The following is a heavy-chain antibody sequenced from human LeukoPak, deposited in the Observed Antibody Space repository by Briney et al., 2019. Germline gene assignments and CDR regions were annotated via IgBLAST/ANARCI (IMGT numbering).Heavy chain of an antibody. CDR2: ISAYNGNT. V-gene: IGHV1-18*01. Sequence: ASVKVSCKASGYTFTSYGISWVRQAPGQGLEWMGWISAYNGNTNYAQKLRGRVTITADESTSTAYMELSSLRSEDTAVYYCASLSGDAGYYYYYMDVWGKGTTVTVSS. CDR3: ASLSGDAGYYYYYMDV. J-gene: IGHJ6*03. CDR1: GYTFTSYG. D-gene: IGHD5-12*01.